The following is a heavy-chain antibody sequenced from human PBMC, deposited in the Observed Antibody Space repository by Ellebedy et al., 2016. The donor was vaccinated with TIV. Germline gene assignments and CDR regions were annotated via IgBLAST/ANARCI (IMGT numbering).Heavy chain of an antibody. Sequence: ASVKVSXXASGYTFTSYGISWVRQAPGQGLEWMGWISAYNGNTNYAQKLQGRVTMTTDTSTSTAYMELRSLRSDDTAVYYCARAGAYYDFWSGPGYGSNWFDPWGQGTLVTVSS. CDR1: GYTFTSYG. J-gene: IGHJ5*02. CDR3: ARAGAYYDFWSGPGYGSNWFDP. CDR2: ISAYNGNT. V-gene: IGHV1-18*01. D-gene: IGHD3-3*01.